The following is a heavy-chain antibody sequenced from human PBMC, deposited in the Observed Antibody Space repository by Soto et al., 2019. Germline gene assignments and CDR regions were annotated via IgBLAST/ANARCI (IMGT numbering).Heavy chain of an antibody. CDR3: ATWHEREHAFDV. CDR2: LYDVDGS. V-gene: IGHV3-66*01. D-gene: IGHD1-1*01. J-gene: IGHJ3*01. Sequence: VQLVESGGGVVQPGRSLRLSCAAFGLTISGKKYVAWVRQAPGKGLEWVSALYDVDGSFYADSVTGRFTTSSDSSKTTVYLQMNDLRPDDTAVYYCATWHEREHAFDVWGQGTTVTISS. CDR1: GLTISGKKY.